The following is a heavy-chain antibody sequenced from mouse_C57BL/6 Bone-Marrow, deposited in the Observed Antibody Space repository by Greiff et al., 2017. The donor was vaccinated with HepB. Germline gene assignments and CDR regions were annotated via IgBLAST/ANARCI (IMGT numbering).Heavy chain of an antibody. CDR3: ARGCAWFAY. CDR1: GYTFTGYW. V-gene: IGHV1-9*01. Sequence: VKLMESGAELMKPGASVKLSCKATGYTFTGYWIEWVKQRPGHGLEWIGEILPGSGSTNYNEKFKGKATLTADTSANTAYMQLSSLTTEDSAVYYCARGCAWFAYWGQGTLVTVSA. J-gene: IGHJ3*01. CDR2: ILPGSGST.